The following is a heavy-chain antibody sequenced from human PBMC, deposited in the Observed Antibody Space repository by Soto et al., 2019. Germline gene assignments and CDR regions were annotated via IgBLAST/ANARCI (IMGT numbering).Heavy chain of an antibody. Sequence: LSLTCAVSGGSISSGDYSWSWIRQPPGRGLEWIGYIYHSGSTYYNPSLKSRVTISVDRSKNQFSLKLSSVSAADTAVYYCARGIAAAGPYWYFDLWGRGTQVTVSS. CDR3: ARGIAAAGPYWYFDL. D-gene: IGHD6-13*01. V-gene: IGHV4-30-2*01. J-gene: IGHJ2*01. CDR1: GGSISSGDYS. CDR2: IYHSGST.